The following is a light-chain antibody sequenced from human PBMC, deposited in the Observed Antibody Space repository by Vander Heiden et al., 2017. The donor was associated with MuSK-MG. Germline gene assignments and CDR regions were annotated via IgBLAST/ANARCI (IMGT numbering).Light chain of an antibody. CDR2: GKN. V-gene: IGLV3-19*01. J-gene: IGLJ2*01. CDR3: HSRDSSGNHLV. CDR1: SLRSYY. Sequence: SSELTQDPAVSVALGQTVRITCQGDSLRSYYASWYQQKPGQAPVLVIYGKNNRPSGIPDRFSGSSSGNTASLTITGAQAEDEADYYCHSRDSSGNHLVFGGGTKLTVL.